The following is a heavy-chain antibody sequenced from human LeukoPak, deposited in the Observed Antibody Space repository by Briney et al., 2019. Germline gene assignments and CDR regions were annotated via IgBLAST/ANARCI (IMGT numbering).Heavy chain of an antibody. J-gene: IGHJ4*02. D-gene: IGHD3-22*01. CDR2: IYYSGST. CDR1: GGSISSGDYY. Sequence: SQTLSLTCTVSGGSISSGDYYWSWIRQSPGKGLEWIGYIYYSGSTNYNPSLKSRVTISVDTSKNQFSLKVSSVTAADTAVYYCARGLYDSSGYYYDDYWGQGTLVTVSS. CDR3: ARGLYDSSGYYYDDY. V-gene: IGHV4-61*08.